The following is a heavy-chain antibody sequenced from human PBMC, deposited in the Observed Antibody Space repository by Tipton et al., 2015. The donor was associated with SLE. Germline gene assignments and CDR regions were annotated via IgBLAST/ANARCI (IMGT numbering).Heavy chain of an antibody. CDR1: GYSISSGYY. J-gene: IGHJ5*02. CDR2: IYHSGST. CDR3: ARGPSSSSWLYNLFDP. Sequence: TLSLTCTVSGYSISSGYYWGWIRQPPGKGLEWIGSIYHSGSTYYNPSLKSRVTISVDTSKNQFSLKLSSVTAADTAVYYCARGPSSSSWLYNLFDPWGRGTLVTVSS. D-gene: IGHD6-13*01. V-gene: IGHV4-38-2*02.